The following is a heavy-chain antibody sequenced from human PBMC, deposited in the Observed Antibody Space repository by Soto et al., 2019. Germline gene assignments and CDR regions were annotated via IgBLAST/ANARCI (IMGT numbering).Heavy chain of an antibody. CDR2: IIPIFGTA. CDR3: ARDHGYYDNSGYPYYFDY. J-gene: IGHJ4*02. D-gene: IGHD3-22*01. Sequence: QVQLVQSGAEVKKPGSSVKVSCKASGGTFSSYAISWVRQAPGQGLEWMGGIIPIFGTANYAQKFQGRVTITADESTSTAYMELSSLRSEDTAVYYCARDHGYYDNSGYPYYFDYWGQGTLVTVSS. V-gene: IGHV1-69*01. CDR1: GGTFSSYA.